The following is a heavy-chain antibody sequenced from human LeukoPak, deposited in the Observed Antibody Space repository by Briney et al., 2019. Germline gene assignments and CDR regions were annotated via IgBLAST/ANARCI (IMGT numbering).Heavy chain of an antibody. CDR2: ISGTGGTT. CDR1: GFTFSSYA. V-gene: IGHV3-23*01. D-gene: IGHD1-26*01. Sequence: PGGSLRLSCAASGFTFSSYAMSRVRQAPGKGLEWVSLISGTGGTTYYADSVKGRLTISRDNSKNTLYLQMNSLRVEDTAVYYCAKDAHSGSYFDYWGQGILVTVSS. CDR3: AKDAHSGSYFDY. J-gene: IGHJ4*01.